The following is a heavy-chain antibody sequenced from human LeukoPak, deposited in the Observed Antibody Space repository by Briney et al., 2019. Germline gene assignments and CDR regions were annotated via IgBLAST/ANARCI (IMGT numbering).Heavy chain of an antibody. Sequence: GGSLRLSCAASGFTVSSNYMSWVRQAPGKGPEWVSSISSSSSYIYYADSVKGRFTISRDNAKNSLYLQMNSLRAEDTAVYYCASFDILTGYASLYNWFDPWGQGTLVTVSS. J-gene: IGHJ5*02. D-gene: IGHD3-9*01. CDR3: ASFDILTGYASLYNWFDP. CDR2: ISSSSSYI. V-gene: IGHV3-21*01. CDR1: GFTVSSNY.